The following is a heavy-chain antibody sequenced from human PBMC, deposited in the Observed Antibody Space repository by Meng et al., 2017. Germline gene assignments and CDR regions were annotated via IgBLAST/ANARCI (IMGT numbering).Heavy chain of an antibody. Sequence: QVHLVQSGVEVKEPGASLKVSCKASGYTFTSYGISWVRQAPRQGREWMGWISAYNGNTNYAQKLQGRVTMTTDTSTSTAYMELRSLRSDDTAVYYCAQTTVTAYSEYFQHWGQGTLVTVSS. J-gene: IGHJ1*01. V-gene: IGHV1-18*01. CDR3: AQTTVTAYSEYFQH. CDR1: GYTFTSYG. D-gene: IGHD4-11*01. CDR2: ISAYNGNT.